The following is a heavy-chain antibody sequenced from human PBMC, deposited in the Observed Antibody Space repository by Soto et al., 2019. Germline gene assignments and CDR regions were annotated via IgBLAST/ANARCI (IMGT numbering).Heavy chain of an antibody. J-gene: IGHJ4*02. D-gene: IGHD2-15*01. CDR2: INSDGSST. CDR1: GFTCSSYW. Sequence: LGGSLRLSCAASGFTCSSYWMHWVRQAPGKGLVWVLRINSDGSSTSYADSVKGRFTISRDNAKNTLYLQMNSLRAEDTAVYYCVRTSLVVAAATREDYWGQGTLVTVSS. V-gene: IGHV3-74*01. CDR3: VRTSLVVAAATREDY.